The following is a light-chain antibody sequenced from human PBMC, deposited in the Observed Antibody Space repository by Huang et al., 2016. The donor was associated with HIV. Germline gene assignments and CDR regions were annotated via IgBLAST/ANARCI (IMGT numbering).Light chain of an antibody. J-gene: IGKJ1*01. CDR1: QGLSNS. CDR3: QQYYTSPWT. V-gene: IGKV1-NL1*01. CDR2: GAS. Sequence: DIQMTQSPSSLSAFLGDRVIITCRASQGLSNSLAWFQQKPGKAPQVLIYGASRLKSGVSYRCSGSVSGTYYTLTISSLEPEDFATYFCQQYYTSPWTFGQGTKVEIK.